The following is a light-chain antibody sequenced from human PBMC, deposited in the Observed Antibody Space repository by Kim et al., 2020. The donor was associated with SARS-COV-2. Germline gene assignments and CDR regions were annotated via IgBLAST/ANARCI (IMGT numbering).Light chain of an antibody. J-gene: IGLJ3*02. V-gene: IGLV1-51*01. CDR1: DSNIGSNS. Sequence: GQMVTISCSRSDSNIGSNSVSWYQHLPGAAPQLLIYDSNKRPSGIPGRFSGSKSGSSATLAITGLQSGDEADYYCGTWDSSLSLWMFGGGTKLTVL. CDR3: GTWDSSLSLWM. CDR2: DSN.